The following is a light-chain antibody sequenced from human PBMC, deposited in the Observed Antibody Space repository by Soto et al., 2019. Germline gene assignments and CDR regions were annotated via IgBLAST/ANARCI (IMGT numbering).Light chain of an antibody. CDR3: QQQYSSSRT. Sequence: EIVLTQSAATLSLSPGERAILSCRASQSVSSYLAWYQQKPGQAPRLLIYGASSRATGIPDRFSGSGSGTEFTLTISRLEPEDFAVYYCQQQYSSSRTFGQGTKVDIK. CDR1: QSVSSY. J-gene: IGKJ1*01. CDR2: GAS. V-gene: IGKV3-20*01.